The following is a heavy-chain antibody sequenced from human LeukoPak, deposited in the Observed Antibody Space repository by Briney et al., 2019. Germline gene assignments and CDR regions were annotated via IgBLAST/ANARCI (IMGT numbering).Heavy chain of an antibody. CDR1: GFSFSSYA. V-gene: IGHV3-23*01. CDR2: ISGSGDST. J-gene: IGHJ3*02. D-gene: IGHD6-25*01. CDR3: AREGRGGFDI. Sequence: GGSLRLSCAASGFSFSSYAMTWVRQAPGKGLEWVSAISGSGDSTYYADSVKGRFTISRDNSKNTLYLQMNSLRAEDTAVYYCAREGRGGFDIWGQGTMVTVSS.